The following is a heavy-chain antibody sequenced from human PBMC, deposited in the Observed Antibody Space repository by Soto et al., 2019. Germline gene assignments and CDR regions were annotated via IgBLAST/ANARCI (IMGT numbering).Heavy chain of an antibody. D-gene: IGHD5-12*01. CDR1: GFTFSTYS. V-gene: IGHV3-48*02. CDR2: ISWARTTI. Sequence: GGSLILSCAASGFTFSTYSMNWVRQAPGKGLEWVSYISWARTTIYYADSVKGRFTISRDNAKNSLYLQMNSLRDEDTAVYYCAREMATITEIDYWGQGTLVTVSS. CDR3: AREMATITEIDY. J-gene: IGHJ4*02.